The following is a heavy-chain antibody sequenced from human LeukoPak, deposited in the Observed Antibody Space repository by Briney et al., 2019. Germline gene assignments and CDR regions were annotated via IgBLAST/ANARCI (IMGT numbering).Heavy chain of an antibody. Sequence: PGRSLRLSCAASGFTFSSYGMHWVRQAPGKGLEWVAVIWYDGSNKYYADSVKGRFTISRDNSKNTLYLQMNSLRAEDTAVYYCARTGRPESSPKVFDYWGQGTLVTVSS. CDR3: ARTGRPESSPKVFDY. V-gene: IGHV3-33*01. CDR2: IWYDGSNK. CDR1: GFTFSSYG. J-gene: IGHJ4*02.